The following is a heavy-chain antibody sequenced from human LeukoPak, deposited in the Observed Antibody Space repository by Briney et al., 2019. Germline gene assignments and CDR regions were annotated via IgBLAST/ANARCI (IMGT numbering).Heavy chain of an antibody. V-gene: IGHV1-3*01. CDR1: GYTFTSYA. D-gene: IGHD5-24*01. CDR2: INAGNGNT. CDR3: ARDRDGYKSYYFDY. J-gene: IGHJ4*02. Sequence: ASVKVSCKASGYTFTSYAMHWVRQAPGQRLEWMGWINAGNGNTKYSQKFQGRVTITRDTSASTAYMELSSLRSEDTAVYYCARDRDGYKSYYFDYWGQGTLVTVSS.